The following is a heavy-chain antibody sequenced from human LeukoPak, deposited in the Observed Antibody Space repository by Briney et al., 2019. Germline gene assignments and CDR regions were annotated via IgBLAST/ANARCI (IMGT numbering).Heavy chain of an antibody. V-gene: IGHV1-2*02. CDR1: VYTFTGYY. CDR3: ARQYSSGYSYYFDY. Sequence: GASVKVSCKASVYTFTGYYIHWVRQAPGQGLEWMGWINPNSGGTNYAQKFQGRVTMTRDTSISTAYMELSRLRSDDTAVYYRARQYSSGYSYYFDYWGQGTLVTVSS. J-gene: IGHJ4*02. CDR2: INPNSGGT. D-gene: IGHD3-22*01.